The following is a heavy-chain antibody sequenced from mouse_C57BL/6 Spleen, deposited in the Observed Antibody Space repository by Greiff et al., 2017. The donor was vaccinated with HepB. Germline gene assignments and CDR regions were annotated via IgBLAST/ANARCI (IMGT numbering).Heavy chain of an antibody. CDR1: GYSITSGYY. V-gene: IGHV3-6*01. CDR3: ASLISAEGYWYFEV. CDR2: ISYDGSN. Sequence: DVQLQESGPGLVKPSQSLSLTCSVTGYSITSGYYWYWIRQLPGNKLEWRGYISYDGSNNYNPALKNQSSITRDTSKNQFFLKLPSLTTEDTATYYCASLISAEGYWYFEVWGTGTTVTVSS. D-gene: IGHD1-1*01. J-gene: IGHJ1*03.